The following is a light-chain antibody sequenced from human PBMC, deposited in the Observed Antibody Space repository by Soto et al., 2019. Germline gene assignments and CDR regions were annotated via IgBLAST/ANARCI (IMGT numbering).Light chain of an antibody. CDR1: SSNIGSHI. V-gene: IGLV1-44*01. CDR3: AVWDDSLNGPV. CDR2: SNN. J-gene: IGLJ2*01. Sequence: QLVLTQPPSASGTPGQRVTISCSGGSSNIGSHIVNWYQQLPGTAPKLLIYSNNQRPSGVPDRFSGSKSGTSASLAISGLQSQDEAGYYCAVWDDSLNGPVFGGGTKLTVL.